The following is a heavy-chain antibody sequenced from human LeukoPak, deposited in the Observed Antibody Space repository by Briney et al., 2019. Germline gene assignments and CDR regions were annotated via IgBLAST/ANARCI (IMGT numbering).Heavy chain of an antibody. CDR2: MNPNNGNT. D-gene: IGHD1-14*01. CDR3: VRDAEGAGISVNFWFDP. Sequence: ASVKVSCKASGFTFTRYDINWVRQASGQGLEWMGWMNPNNGNTGCAQKFQGRVTMTRDTYTSTAYMELRGLRPEDTAVYYCVRDAEGAGISVNFWFDPWGQGTLVTVSS. J-gene: IGHJ5*02. V-gene: IGHV1-8*01. CDR1: GFTFTRYD.